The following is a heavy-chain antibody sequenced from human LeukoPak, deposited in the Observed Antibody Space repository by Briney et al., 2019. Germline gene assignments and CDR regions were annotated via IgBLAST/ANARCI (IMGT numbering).Heavy chain of an antibody. CDR3: TRAQSGTYLSVFDY. V-gene: IGHV4-4*02. D-gene: IGHD1-26*01. Sequence: PSETLSLTCAVSGGSISSSNWWSWVRQPPGKGLEWIGEIYHSGSTNYNPSLKSRVTISVDKSKNQFSLKLNSATAADTAVYYCTRAQSGTYLSVFDYWGQGTLVIVSS. CDR1: GGSISSSNW. CDR2: IYHSGST. J-gene: IGHJ4*02.